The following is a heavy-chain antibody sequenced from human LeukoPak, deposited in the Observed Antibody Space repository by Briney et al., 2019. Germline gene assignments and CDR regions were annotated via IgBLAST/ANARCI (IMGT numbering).Heavy chain of an antibody. CDR2: IYPGDSDT. V-gene: IGHV5-51*01. J-gene: IGHJ4*02. CDR1: GYSFTSYW. CDR3: ARLGGYSRYDDGFDY. D-gene: IGHD5-12*01. Sequence: LGESLQISCKGSGYSFTSYWIGWVRQLPGKGLEWMGIIYPGDSDTRYSPPFQGQVTISADKSISTAYLQWSSLKASDTAMYYCARLGGYSRYDDGFDYWGQGTLVSVSS.